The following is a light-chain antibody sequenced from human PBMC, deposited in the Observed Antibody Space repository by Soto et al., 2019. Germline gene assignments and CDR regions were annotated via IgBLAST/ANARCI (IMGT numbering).Light chain of an antibody. V-gene: IGLV2-14*01. CDR2: EVN. CDR1: SSDVGGYNY. J-gene: IGLJ1*01. Sequence: QSALAQPASVSGSPGQSITISCTGTSSDVGGYNYVSWYQQHPGKAPKLMIYEVNSRPSGVSNRFSGSKSGNTASLTISGLQAEDAAEYFCSSYAGTNSFVFGTGTKVTVL. CDR3: SSYAGTNSFV.